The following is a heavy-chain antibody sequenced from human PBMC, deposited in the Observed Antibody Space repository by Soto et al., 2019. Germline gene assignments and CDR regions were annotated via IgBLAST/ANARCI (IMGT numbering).Heavy chain of an antibody. CDR3: VRESASYSSSSGSYWYLDL. V-gene: IGHV3-48*02. CDR1: GFTFSTYS. D-gene: IGHD6-6*01. J-gene: IGHJ2*01. CDR2: ISSGSATI. Sequence: EVQLVESGGGLVRPGGSLRLSCAASGFTFSTYSMNWVRQAPGQGLEWVSYISSGSATIYYADSVKGRFTISRDNAENSLYLQMNSLTDEDTAVYYCVRESASYSSSSGSYWYLDLWGRGTVITVS.